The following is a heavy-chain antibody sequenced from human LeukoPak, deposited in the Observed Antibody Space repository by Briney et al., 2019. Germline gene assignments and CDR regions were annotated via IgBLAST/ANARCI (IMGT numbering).Heavy chain of an antibody. CDR1: GFTFSNYG. Sequence: TGGSLRLSCVASGFTFSNYGIHWVRQAPGKGLEWVAFIRYDGSNKYYADSVKGRFTISRDNSKNTLYLQMNSLRAEDTAVYYCAKDGSIAAAGTLDYWGQGTLVTVSS. CDR2: IRYDGSNK. D-gene: IGHD6-13*01. V-gene: IGHV3-30*02. CDR3: AKDGSIAAAGTLDY. J-gene: IGHJ4*02.